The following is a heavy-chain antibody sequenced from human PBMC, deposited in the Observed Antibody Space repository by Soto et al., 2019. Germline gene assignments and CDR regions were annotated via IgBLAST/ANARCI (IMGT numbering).Heavy chain of an antibody. V-gene: IGHV3-64D*06. J-gene: IGHJ4*02. CDR1: GFTFRNYA. CDR2: ITNNGGST. Sequence: GGSLRLSCSASGFTFRNYAMHWVRQAPGKGLEYVSTITNNGGSTYYADSVKGRVTISRDNSKNTLCLQMRSLRAEDTALYYCVKESEEHDSSGYYYDLDYWGQGIQVTVSS. D-gene: IGHD3-22*01. CDR3: VKESEEHDSSGYYYDLDY.